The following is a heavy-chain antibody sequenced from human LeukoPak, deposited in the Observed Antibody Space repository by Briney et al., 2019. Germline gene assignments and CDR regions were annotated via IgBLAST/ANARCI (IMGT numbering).Heavy chain of an antibody. D-gene: IGHD3-3*01. CDR2: ISGSGGST. V-gene: IGHV3-23*01. J-gene: IGHJ1*01. CDR3: AKGPTLRFLEWPQYFQH. Sequence: GSLRLSCAASGFTFSNYAMSWVRHAPGKGLEWVSTISGSGGSTYYADSVKGRFTISRDNSKNTLYLQMNSLRAEDTAVYYCAKGPTLRFLEWPQYFQHWGQATLVTVSS. CDR1: GFTFSNYA.